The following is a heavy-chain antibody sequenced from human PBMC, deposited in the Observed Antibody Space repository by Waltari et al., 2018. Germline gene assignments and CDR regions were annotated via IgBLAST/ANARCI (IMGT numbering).Heavy chain of an antibody. CDR2: IYYSGST. Sequence: QVQLQESGPGLVKPSETLSLTCTVSGGSISSYYWSWIRQPPGKGLEWIGYIYYSGSTNYNPSLKSRVTISVDTSKNQFSLKLSSVTAADTAVYYCARTNIVVVPAAMRWYFDLWGRGTLVTVSS. V-gene: IGHV4-59*01. J-gene: IGHJ2*01. CDR3: ARTNIVVVPAAMRWYFDL. D-gene: IGHD2-2*01. CDR1: GGSISSYY.